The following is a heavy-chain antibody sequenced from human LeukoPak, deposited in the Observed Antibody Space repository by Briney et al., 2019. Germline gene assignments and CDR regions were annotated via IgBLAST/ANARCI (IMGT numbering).Heavy chain of an antibody. J-gene: IGHJ4*02. V-gene: IGHV3-11*04. CDR1: GLTFSDYY. D-gene: IGHD2-2*02. CDR2: ISSSGSTI. CDR3: ARSGGYCSSTSCYIVL. Sequence: GGSLRLSCAASGLTFSDYYMSWIRQAPGKGLEWVSYISSSGSTIYYADSVKGRFTISRDNAKNSLYLQMNSLRAEDTAVYYCARSGGYCSSTSCYIVLWGQGTLVTVSS.